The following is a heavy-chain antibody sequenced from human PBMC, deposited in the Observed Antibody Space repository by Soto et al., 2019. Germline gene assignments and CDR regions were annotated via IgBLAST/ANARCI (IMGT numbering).Heavy chain of an antibody. CDR3: VTVGQWLAYFDY. Sequence: PSETLSLTCAVSGGSISSSNWWSWVRQPPGKGLEWIGEIYHSGSTNYNPSLKSRVTISVDKSKNQFSLKLSSVTAADTAVYYCVTVGQWLAYFDYWGQGTLVTVSS. V-gene: IGHV4-4*02. CDR1: GGSISSSNW. J-gene: IGHJ4*02. D-gene: IGHD6-19*01. CDR2: IYHSGST.